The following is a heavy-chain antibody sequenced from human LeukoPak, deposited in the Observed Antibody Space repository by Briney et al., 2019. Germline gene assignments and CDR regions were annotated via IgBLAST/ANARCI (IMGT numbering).Heavy chain of an antibody. V-gene: IGHV1-46*01. CDR1: GYTFTSYY. CDR2: INPSGGST. D-gene: IGHD3-10*01. Sequence: GASVKVSCKASGYTFTSYYMHWVRQAPGQGLEWMGIINPSGGSTSYAQKFQGRVTMTRDTSTSTVYMELSSLRSEDTAVYYCARVGFRGTMVREPGAFDIWGQGTMVTVSS. J-gene: IGHJ3*02. CDR3: ARVGFRGTMVREPGAFDI.